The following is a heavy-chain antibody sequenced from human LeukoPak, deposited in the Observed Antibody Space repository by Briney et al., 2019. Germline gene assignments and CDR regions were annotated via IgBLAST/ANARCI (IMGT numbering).Heavy chain of an antibody. CDR1: GFTFSSYG. Sequence: GGSLRLSCAASGFTFSSYGMHWVRQAPGKGLEWVAVIWYDGSNKYYADSVKGRFTISRDNSKNTLYLQMNSLRAEDTAVYYRAREISFLDVRGKGTTVTVSS. CDR3: AREISFLDV. V-gene: IGHV3-33*01. J-gene: IGHJ6*04. CDR2: IWYDGSNK.